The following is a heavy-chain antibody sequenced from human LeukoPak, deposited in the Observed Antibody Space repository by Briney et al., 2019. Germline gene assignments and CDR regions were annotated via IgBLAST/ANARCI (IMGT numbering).Heavy chain of an antibody. J-gene: IGHJ5*02. V-gene: IGHV3-7*01. CDR2: IKHDGSEK. CDR3: ARDYYDSSGYSRGAYNWFDP. CDR1: GFTFSSYW. Sequence: PGGSLRLSCAASGFTFSSYWMSWVRQAPGKGLEWVANIKHDGSEKYYVDSVKGRFTISRDNAKNSLYLQMNSLRAEDTAVYYCARDYYDSSGYSRGAYNWFDPWGQGTLVTVSS. D-gene: IGHD3-22*01.